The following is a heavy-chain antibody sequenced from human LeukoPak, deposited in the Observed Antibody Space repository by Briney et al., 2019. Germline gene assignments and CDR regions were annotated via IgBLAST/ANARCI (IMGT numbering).Heavy chain of an antibody. D-gene: IGHD2-2*03. CDR2: INPSGGTT. CDR1: GYSFTTFY. J-gene: IGHJ3*02. V-gene: IGHV1-46*01. CDR3: ASLATIGSDSFDI. Sequence: ASVTVSCKASGYSFTTFYMHWVRQAPGQGLEWIGIINPSGGTTSQAQKFQGRVTMTRDTSTSTVYMELSSLRSEDTAVYYCASLATIGSDSFDIWGQGTMVTVSS.